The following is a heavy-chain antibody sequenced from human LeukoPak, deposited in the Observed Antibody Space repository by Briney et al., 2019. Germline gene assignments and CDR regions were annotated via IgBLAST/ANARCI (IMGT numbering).Heavy chain of an antibody. CDR2: IGGDGTRK. Sequence: GGSLRLSCVASGLTFGSQWMTWVRRAPGKGLEWLANIGGDGTRKFYEDSVKGRFTISRDNAESSLYLQMNSLRVEDTAVYYCASRIVGTPDYFDYWGQGTLVTVSS. V-gene: IGHV3-7*01. D-gene: IGHD1-26*01. J-gene: IGHJ4*02. CDR1: GLTFGSQW. CDR3: ASRIVGTPDYFDY.